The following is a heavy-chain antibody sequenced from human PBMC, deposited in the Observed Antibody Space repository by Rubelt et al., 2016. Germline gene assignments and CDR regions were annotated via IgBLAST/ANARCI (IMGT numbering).Heavy chain of an antibody. V-gene: IGHV4-39*01. CDR2: IYYSGST. D-gene: IGHD4-23*01. Sequence: QLQLPESGPGLVKPSETLSLTCTVSGGSISSSSYYWGWIRQPPGKGLEWIGSIYYSGSTNYNPSLKSRVTISVDTSKNQFSLKLGSVTAADTALYYCARHGPRDYRGNSDVFDIWGQGTMVAVSS. CDR3: ARHGPRDYRGNSDVFDI. CDR1: GGSISSSSYY. J-gene: IGHJ3*02.